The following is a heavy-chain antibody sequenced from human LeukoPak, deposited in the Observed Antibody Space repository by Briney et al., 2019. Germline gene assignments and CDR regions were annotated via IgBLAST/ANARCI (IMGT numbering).Heavy chain of an antibody. CDR2: IIPIFGTA. CDR3: ARSAVAATPFDP. Sequence: SVKVSCKASGGTFSSYAISWVRQAPGQGLEWLGRIIPIFGTANYAQKFQGRVTITTDESTSTAYMELSSLRSEDTAVYYCARSAVAATPFDPWGQGTLVTVSS. V-gene: IGHV1-69*05. D-gene: IGHD2-15*01. CDR1: GGTFSSYA. J-gene: IGHJ5*02.